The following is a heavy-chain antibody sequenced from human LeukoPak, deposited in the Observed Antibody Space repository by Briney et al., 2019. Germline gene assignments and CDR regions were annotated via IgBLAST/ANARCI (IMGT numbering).Heavy chain of an antibody. Sequence: GGSLRLSCAASGFTFGDHYMSWIRQAPGKGLEWVSYISGRGSTMYYADSVKGRFTISRDNAKNSLFLQMNSLRGEDTAVYYCARGLRATWGQGTLVAVSS. CDR2: ISGRGSTM. CDR1: GFTFGDHY. J-gene: IGHJ4*02. D-gene: IGHD5-12*01. V-gene: IGHV3-11*04. CDR3: ARGLRAT.